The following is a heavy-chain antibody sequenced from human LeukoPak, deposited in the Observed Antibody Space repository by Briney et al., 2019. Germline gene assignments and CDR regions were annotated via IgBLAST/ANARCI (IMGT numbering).Heavy chain of an antibody. V-gene: IGHV1-3*01. Sequence: ASVKVSCKASGYTFTSYAMHWVRQAPGQRLEWLGWFNAGNGNTKYSQKFQGRVTITRDTSASTAYMELSSLRSEDTAVYYCARAILWFGELSYYFDYWGQGTLVTVSS. D-gene: IGHD3-10*01. CDR3: ARAILWFGELSYYFDY. CDR1: GYTFTSYA. J-gene: IGHJ4*02. CDR2: FNAGNGNT.